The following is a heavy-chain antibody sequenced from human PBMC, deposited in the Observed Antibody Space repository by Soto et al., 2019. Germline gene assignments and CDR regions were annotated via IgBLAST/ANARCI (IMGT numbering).Heavy chain of an antibody. CDR2: VYYSGTT. CDR3: ARGIEGWYQGRYYYGMDV. Sequence: SETLSLTCTVSGGSINDYYWSWIRQPPGKGLEWIGYVYYSGTTNYNPSLNSRVTISVDTSKKQFFLKLSSVTAADTAVYYCARGIEGWYQGRYYYGMDVWGQGTTVTSP. J-gene: IGHJ6*02. CDR1: GGSINDYY. V-gene: IGHV4-59*01. D-gene: IGHD6-19*01.